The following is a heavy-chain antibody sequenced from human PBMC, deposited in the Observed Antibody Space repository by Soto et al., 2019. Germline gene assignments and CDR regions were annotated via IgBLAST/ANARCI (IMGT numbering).Heavy chain of an antibody. V-gene: IGHV4-31*03. CDR2: IYNSEST. CDR1: GGSISSGDYY. D-gene: IGHD3-16*01. Sequence: QVQLQESGPGLLKPSQTLSLTCTVSGGSISSGDYYWSWIRQHPGKGLESIGYIYNSESTYYNPSLKTSVAISVDTSKNQSAPRLSSVTAAYTAVYYCARGRDQDGGSYWYVALWGRGTLVTVSS. CDR3: ARGRDQDGGSYWYVAL. J-gene: IGHJ2*01.